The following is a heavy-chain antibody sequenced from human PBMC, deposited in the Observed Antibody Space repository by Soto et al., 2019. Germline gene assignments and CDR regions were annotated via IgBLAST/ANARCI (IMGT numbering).Heavy chain of an antibody. CDR3: AIFHSSSRYPFDY. CDR1: GGTFSSYT. Sequence: GASVKVSCKASGGTFSSYTISWVRQAPGQGLEWMGRIIPILGIANYAQKFQGRVTITADKSTSTAYMELSSLRSEDTAVYYCAIFHSSSRYPFDYWGQGTLVTVSS. J-gene: IGHJ4*02. D-gene: IGHD6-25*01. CDR2: IIPILGIA. V-gene: IGHV1-69*02.